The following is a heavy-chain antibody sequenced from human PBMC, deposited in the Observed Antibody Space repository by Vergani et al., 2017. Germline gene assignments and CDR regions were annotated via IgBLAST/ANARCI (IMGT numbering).Heavy chain of an antibody. CDR1: GYSINTDGW. J-gene: IGHJ4*02. CDR2: IHHSGST. V-gene: IGHV4-28*03. Sequence: QVQLQESGAGLVRPSDTLSLTCAVSGYSINTDGWWGWIRQPPGKGLEWIAFIHHSGSTYYNPSLKSRVTMYVDTSKKQFCLRLRSMTAVETAVYFCARAVERSSYYPDYSDHWGQGHLVTVSS. D-gene: IGHD1-26*01. CDR3: ARAVERSSYYPDYSDH.